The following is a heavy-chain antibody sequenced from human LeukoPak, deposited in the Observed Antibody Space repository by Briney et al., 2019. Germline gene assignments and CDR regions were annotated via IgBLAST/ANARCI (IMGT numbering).Heavy chain of an antibody. J-gene: IGHJ5*02. CDR3: ARITFIAVAGTSWFDP. CDR2: INTNTGNP. CDR1: GGTFSSYA. D-gene: IGHD6-19*01. Sequence: ASVKVSCKASGGTFSSYAISWVRQAPGQGLEWMGWINTNTGNPTYAQGFTGRFVFSLDTSVSTAYLQISSLKAEDTAVYYCARITFIAVAGTSWFDPWGQGTLVTVSS. V-gene: IGHV7-4-1*02.